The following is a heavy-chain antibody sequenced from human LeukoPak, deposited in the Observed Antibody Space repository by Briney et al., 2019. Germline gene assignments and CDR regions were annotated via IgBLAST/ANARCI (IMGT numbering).Heavy chain of an antibody. Sequence: AGGSLRLSCAASGFTFSSYWMSWVRQAPGKGLEWVANIKQDGSEKYYVDSVKGRFTISRDNAKNSLYLQMNSLRAEDTAVYYCARAYSSGWHGGVFDIWGQGTMVTVSS. CDR3: ARAYSSGWHGGVFDI. CDR1: GFTFSSYW. V-gene: IGHV3-7*01. D-gene: IGHD6-19*01. CDR2: IKQDGSEK. J-gene: IGHJ3*02.